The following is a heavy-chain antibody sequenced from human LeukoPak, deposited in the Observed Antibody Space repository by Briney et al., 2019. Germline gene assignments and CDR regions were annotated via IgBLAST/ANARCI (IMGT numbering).Heavy chain of an antibody. V-gene: IGHV4-59*01. J-gene: IGHJ3*02. CDR3: ARGRFLDPFDI. CDR1: GGSISSYY. D-gene: IGHD3-3*01. CDR2: IYYSGST. Sequence: SETLPLTCTVSGGSISSYYWSWIRQPPGKGLEWIGYIYYSGSTKYKPSLKSRVTISVDTSKNQFSLKLSSVTAADTAVYYCARGRFLDPFDIWGQGTMVIVTA.